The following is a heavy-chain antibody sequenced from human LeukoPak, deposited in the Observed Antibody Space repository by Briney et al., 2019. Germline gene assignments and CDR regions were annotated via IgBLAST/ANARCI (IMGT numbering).Heavy chain of an antibody. Sequence: GGSLRLSCAASGFTFSSYGMHWVRQAPGKGLEWVAVISYDGSNKYYADSVKGRFTISRDNSKNTLYLQMNSLRAEDTAVYYCAKDKNGYHDSSGYYDYWGQGTLVTVSS. J-gene: IGHJ4*02. CDR3: AKDKNGYHDSSGYYDY. CDR2: ISYDGSNK. V-gene: IGHV3-30*18. D-gene: IGHD3-22*01. CDR1: GFTFSSYG.